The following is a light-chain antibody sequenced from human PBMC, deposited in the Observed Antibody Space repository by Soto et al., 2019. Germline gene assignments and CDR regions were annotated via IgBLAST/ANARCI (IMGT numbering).Light chain of an antibody. CDR3: QQRRSWPRA. CDR1: QSVGSY. Sequence: EIVFTQSPATLSLSPGERATLSCRASQSVGSYLAWFQQKPGQAPRLLIYDATNRATGIPARFNGSGSGTDFTLTISSLEPEDFAVYYCQQRRSWPRAFGQGTKVDIK. CDR2: DAT. V-gene: IGKV3-11*01. J-gene: IGKJ1*01.